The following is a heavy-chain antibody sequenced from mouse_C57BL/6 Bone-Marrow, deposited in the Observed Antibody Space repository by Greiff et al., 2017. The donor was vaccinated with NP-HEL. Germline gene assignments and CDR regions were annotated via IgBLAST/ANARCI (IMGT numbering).Heavy chain of an antibody. CDR2: INPNNGGT. CDR1: GYTFTDYY. D-gene: IGHD1-1*01. CDR3: ARDGTTVVATRAMDY. Sequence: EVQLQQSGPELVKPGASVKISCKASGYTFTDYYMNWVKQSHGKSLEWIGDINPNNGGTSYNQKFKGKATLTVDKSSSTAYMELRSLTSEDSAVYYCARDGTTVVATRAMDYWGQGTSVTVSS. V-gene: IGHV1-26*01. J-gene: IGHJ4*01.